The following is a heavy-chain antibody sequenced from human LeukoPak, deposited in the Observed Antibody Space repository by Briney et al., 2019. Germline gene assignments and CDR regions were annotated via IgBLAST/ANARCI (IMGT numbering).Heavy chain of an antibody. D-gene: IGHD3-9*01. CDR1: GGSFSAYY. CDR3: ARGRKVRYFDWSISTYRVDKENWFDP. V-gene: IGHV4-34*01. Sequence: PSETLSLTCGVYGGSFSAYYWSWLRQSPGKGLEWIGEINYSDHSRSTNYNPSLKSRVTISVDTSKNEVSLKLRSVTAADTAIYYCARGRKVRYFDWSISTYRVDKENWFDPWGQGTLVTVSS. J-gene: IGHJ5*02. CDR2: INYSDHSRST.